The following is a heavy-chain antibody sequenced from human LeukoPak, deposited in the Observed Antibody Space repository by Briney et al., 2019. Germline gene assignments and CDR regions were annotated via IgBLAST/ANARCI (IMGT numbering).Heavy chain of an antibody. CDR3: ARHPEGWSGYSDYFDY. V-gene: IGHV3-30*02. CDR2: IRYDGSNK. J-gene: IGHJ4*02. CDR1: GFTFSSYG. Sequence: GGSLRLSCAASGFTFSSYGMHWVRQAPGKGLEWVAFIRYDGSNKYYADSVKGRFTISRDNSKNTLYLQMNSLRAEDTAVYYCARHPEGWSGYSDYFDYWGQGTLVTVSS. D-gene: IGHD3-3*01.